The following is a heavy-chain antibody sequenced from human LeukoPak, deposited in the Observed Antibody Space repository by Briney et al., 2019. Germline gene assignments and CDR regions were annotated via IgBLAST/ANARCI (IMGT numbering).Heavy chain of an antibody. Sequence: ASVKVSCKASGGTFSSYAISWVRQAPGQGLEWMGGIIPIFGTANYAQKFQGGVTITADESTSTAYMELSSLKSEDTAVYYCARDRAWSTIETLQLDYWGQGTLVTVSS. CDR2: IIPIFGTA. CDR3: ARDRAWSTIETLQLDY. V-gene: IGHV1-69*13. CDR1: GGTFSSYA. J-gene: IGHJ4*02. D-gene: IGHD5/OR15-5a*01.